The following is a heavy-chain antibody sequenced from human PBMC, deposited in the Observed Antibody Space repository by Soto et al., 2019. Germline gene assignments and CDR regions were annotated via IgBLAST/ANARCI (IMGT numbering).Heavy chain of an antibody. CDR2: ISGSGGST. J-gene: IGHJ5*01. V-gene: IGHV3-23*01. CDR3: AKDSRYSSSWFDY. Sequence: GGSLRLSCAASGVTFSSYAMSWVRQAPGKGLEWVSAISGSGGSTYYADSVKGRFTISRDNSKNTLYLQMNSLRAEDTAVYYCAKDSRYSSSWFDYWGQGTLVTVSS. D-gene: IGHD6-13*01. CDR1: GVTFSSYA.